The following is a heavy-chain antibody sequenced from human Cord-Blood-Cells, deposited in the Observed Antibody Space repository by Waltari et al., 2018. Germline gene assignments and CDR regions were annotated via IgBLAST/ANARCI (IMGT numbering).Heavy chain of an antibody. CDR2: IIPILGTA. CDR1: GGTFSSYA. J-gene: IGHJ3*02. CDR3: ARGRTDAFDI. V-gene: IGHV1-69*12. D-gene: IGHD1-1*01. Sequence: QVQLVQSGAEVKKPGSSVKVSCKASGGTFSSYANSWVRQAPGQGLEWMGGIIPILGTANDAQKVQCRVTVTADESTGTAYMELSSLRSEDTAVYYCARGRTDAFDIWGQGTMVTVSS.